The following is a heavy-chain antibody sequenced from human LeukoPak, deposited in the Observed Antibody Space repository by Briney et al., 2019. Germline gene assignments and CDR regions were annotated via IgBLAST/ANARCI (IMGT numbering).Heavy chain of an antibody. J-gene: IGHJ4*02. D-gene: IGHD3-22*01. CDR3: APYDSSGYHNDY. V-gene: IGHV4-34*01. Sequence: PSETLSLTCAVYGGSFSGYYWSWIRQPPGKGLEWIGEINHSGSTNYNPSLKSRVTISVDTSKNQFSLKLSSVTAADTAVYYCAPYDSSGYHNDYWGQGTLVTVSS. CDR2: INHSGST. CDR1: GGSFSGYY.